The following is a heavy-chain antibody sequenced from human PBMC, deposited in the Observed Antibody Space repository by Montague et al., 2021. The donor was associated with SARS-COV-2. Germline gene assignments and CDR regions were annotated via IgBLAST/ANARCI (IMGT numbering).Heavy chain of an antibody. CDR2: ISTSAYTT. D-gene: IGHD3-16*02. Sequence: SLRLSCAASGFTFSNYDMNWVRQAPGKGPEWISYISTSAYTTSYAGSVKGRFTISRDNGKNSLYLQVNSLRVEDTVVYYCTRDYRSIVGDGLGIWGQGTKVTVSS. V-gene: IGHV3-48*03. CDR3: TRDYRSIVGDGLGI. J-gene: IGHJ3*02. CDR1: GFTFSNYD.